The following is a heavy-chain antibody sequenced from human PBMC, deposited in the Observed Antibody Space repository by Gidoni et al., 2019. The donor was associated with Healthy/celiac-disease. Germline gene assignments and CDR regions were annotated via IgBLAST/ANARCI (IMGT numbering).Heavy chain of an antibody. CDR2: ISSSSSYI. J-gene: IGHJ6*02. CDR3: ASSLYVTIFNYYYYGMDV. Sequence: EVQLVESGGGLVKPGGSLSLSCAASGFTFSRYSMNWVRQAPGKGLEWVSSISSSSSYIYYADSVKGRFTISRDNAKNSLYLQMNSLRAEDTAVYYCASSLYVTIFNYYYYGMDVWGQGTTVTVSS. D-gene: IGHD3-3*01. CDR1: GFTFSRYS. V-gene: IGHV3-21*01.